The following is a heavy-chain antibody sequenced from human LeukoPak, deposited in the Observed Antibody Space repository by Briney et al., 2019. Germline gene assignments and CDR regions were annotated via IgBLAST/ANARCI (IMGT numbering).Heavy chain of an antibody. CDR2: IIPIFGKA. CDR3: ARGCLAEIPVVTPYNF. J-gene: IGHJ4*02. V-gene: IGHV1-69*13. CDR1: GGTFSNYA. Sequence: GASVKVSCKASGGTFSNYAINWVRQAPGQGLEWMGGIIPIFGKAKYAQRFQGRVTITADESTRTAYMELSSLRSEDTAVYYCARGCLAEIPVVTPYNFWARGPLVSVSS. D-gene: IGHD4-23*01.